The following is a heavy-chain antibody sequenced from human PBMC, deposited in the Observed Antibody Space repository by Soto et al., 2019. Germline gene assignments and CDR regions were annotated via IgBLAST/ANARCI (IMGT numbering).Heavy chain of an antibody. CDR3: ARDLGATYDIVTGYGMDV. Sequence: GASVKVSCKASGYTFTSYGISWVRQAPGQGLEWMGWISAYNGNTNYAQKLQGRVTMTTDTSTSTAYMELRSLRSDDTAVYYCARDLGATYDIVTGYGMDVWGQGTTVTVSS. CDR1: GYTFTSYG. CDR2: ISAYNGNT. V-gene: IGHV1-18*01. D-gene: IGHD3-9*01. J-gene: IGHJ6*02.